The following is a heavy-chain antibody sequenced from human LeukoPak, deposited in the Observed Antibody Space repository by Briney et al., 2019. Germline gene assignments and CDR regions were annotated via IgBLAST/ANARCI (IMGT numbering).Heavy chain of an antibody. D-gene: IGHD6-19*01. CDR3: ARGGIAVAGTDYYYYYYMDV. J-gene: IGHJ6*03. V-gene: IGHV7-4-1*02. Sequence: ASVKVSCKASGYTSTSYAMNWVRQAPGQGLEWMGWINTNTGNPTYAQGFTGRFVFSLDTSVSTAYLQISSLKAEDTAVYYCARGGIAVAGTDYYYYYYMDVWGKGTTVTVSS. CDR1: GYTSTSYA. CDR2: INTNTGNP.